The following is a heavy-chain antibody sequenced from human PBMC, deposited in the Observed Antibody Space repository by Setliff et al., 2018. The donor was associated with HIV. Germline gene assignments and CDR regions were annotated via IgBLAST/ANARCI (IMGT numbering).Heavy chain of an antibody. CDR3: ARNPQPTGTPDYYYYYYMDV. D-gene: IGHD1-1*01. J-gene: IGHJ6*03. V-gene: IGHV1-8*02. Sequence: ASVKVSCKASGYTFTSYDIYWVRQTTGQGLEWMGWMNPDSGNTGYAQKFQGRVTMTRNTSISIAYMDLSSLRSEDTAVYYCARNPQPTGTPDYYYYYYMDVWGKGTTVTVSS. CDR2: MNPDSGNT. CDR1: GYTFTSYD.